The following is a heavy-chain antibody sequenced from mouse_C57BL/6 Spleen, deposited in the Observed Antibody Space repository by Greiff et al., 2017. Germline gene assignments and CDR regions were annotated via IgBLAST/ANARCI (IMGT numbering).Heavy chain of an antibody. CDR3: ARDYYGSSYDWYFDV. J-gene: IGHJ1*03. CDR2: INPSNGGT. Sequence: QVQLQQPGTELVKPGASVKLSCKASGYTFTSYWMHWVKQRPGHGLEWIGNINPSNGGTNYNEKFKSKATLTVDKSSSTAYMQLSSLTSEDSAVYYCARDYYGSSYDWYFDVWGTGTTVTVSS. V-gene: IGHV1-53*01. CDR1: GYTFTSYW. D-gene: IGHD1-1*01.